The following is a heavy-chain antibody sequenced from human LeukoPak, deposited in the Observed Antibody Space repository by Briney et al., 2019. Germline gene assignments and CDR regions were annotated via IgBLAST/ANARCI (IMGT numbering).Heavy chain of an antibody. CDR2: IRSKAYGGTT. CDR1: GFTFGDYA. Sequence: GGSLRLSCTASGFTFGDYAMSWVRQAPGKGLEWVGFIRSKAYGGTTEYAASVEGRFTISRDDSKSIAYLQMNSLKTEDTAAYYCTRERDTAYYDILTGLDNFDYWGQGTLVTVSS. V-gene: IGHV3-49*04. J-gene: IGHJ4*02. D-gene: IGHD3-9*01. CDR3: TRERDTAYYDILTGLDNFDY.